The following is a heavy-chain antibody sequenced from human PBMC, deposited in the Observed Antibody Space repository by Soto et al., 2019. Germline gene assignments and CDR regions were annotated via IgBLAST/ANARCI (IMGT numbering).Heavy chain of an antibody. J-gene: IGHJ1*01. CDR1: GGSISSGGHY. CDR2: ILYGENT. Sequence: QVQLQESGPRLVRPSQTLSLLCSVSGGSISSGGHYWTWVRQFPGKGLEWIGYILYGENTFYNPSLKGRVVISGDTSKNQFSLNLTSVTAADTAMYYCVRDGGGILTASRFYKYWGRGALVTVSA. CDR3: VRDGGGILTASRFYKY. D-gene: IGHD2-21*02. V-gene: IGHV4-31*03.